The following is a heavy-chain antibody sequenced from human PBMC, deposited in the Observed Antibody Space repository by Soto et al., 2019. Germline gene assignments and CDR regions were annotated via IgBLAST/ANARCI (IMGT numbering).Heavy chain of an antibody. Sequence: SETLSLTCTVSGASISDYYCTWIRQPPGKGLEWIGYIYYSASTNYNPSLKSRVTISVDTSKNQFSLKLSSVTAADTAVYYCASGEVQDGYNFFDYWGQGALVTVYS. D-gene: IGHD5-12*01. CDR3: ASGEVQDGYNFFDY. CDR2: IYYSAST. CDR1: GASISDYY. J-gene: IGHJ4*02. V-gene: IGHV4-59*01.